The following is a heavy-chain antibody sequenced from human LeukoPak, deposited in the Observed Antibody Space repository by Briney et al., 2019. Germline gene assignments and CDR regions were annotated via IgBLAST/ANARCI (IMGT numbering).Heavy chain of an antibody. CDR1: GYTFISYY. CDR3: ARDPTGIAAAGTLSDY. Sequence: GASVTVSCTASGYTFISYYMHWVRQAPGQGLEWMGIINPSGGSTSYAQKFQGRVTMTRDTSTSTVYMELGSLGSEDTAVYYCARDPTGIAAAGTLSDYWGQGTLVTVSS. CDR2: INPSGGST. V-gene: IGHV1-46*01. D-gene: IGHD6-13*01. J-gene: IGHJ4*02.